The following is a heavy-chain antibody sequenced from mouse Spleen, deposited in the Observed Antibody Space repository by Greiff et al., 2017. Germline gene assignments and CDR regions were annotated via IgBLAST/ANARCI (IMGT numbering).Heavy chain of an antibody. D-gene: IGHD1-1*01. Sequence: LKQPGSELVRPGASVKLSCKASGYTFTSYWMHWVKQRPGQGLEWIGNIYPGSGSTNYDEKFKSKATLTVDTSSSTAYMQLSSLTSEDSAVYYCTRDGSSLYYYAMDYWGQGTSVTVSS. J-gene: IGHJ4*01. V-gene: IGHV1S22*01. CDR1: GYTFTSYW. CDR2: IYPGSGST. CDR3: TRDGSSLYYYAMDY.